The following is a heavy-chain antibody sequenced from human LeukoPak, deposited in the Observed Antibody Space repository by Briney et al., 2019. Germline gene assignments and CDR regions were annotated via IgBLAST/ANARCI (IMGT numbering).Heavy chain of an antibody. Sequence: PSQTLSLTXTVSGGSISSGDYYWSWIRQPPGKGLEWIGYIYYSGSTYYNPSLKSRVTISVDTSKNQFSLKLSSVTAADTAVYYCAREYTIFGVQAFDIWGQGTMVTVSS. CDR3: AREYTIFGVQAFDI. V-gene: IGHV4-30-4*08. CDR2: IYYSGST. D-gene: IGHD3-3*01. J-gene: IGHJ3*02. CDR1: GGSISSGDYY.